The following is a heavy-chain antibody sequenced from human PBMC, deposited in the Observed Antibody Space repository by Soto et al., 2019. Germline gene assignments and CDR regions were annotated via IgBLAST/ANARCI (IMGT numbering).Heavy chain of an antibody. CDR1: GYTFTGYY. D-gene: IGHD3-22*01. V-gene: IGHV1-2*02. CDR2: INPNSGGT. Sequence: ASVKVSCKASGYTFTGYYMHWVRQAPGQGLEWMGGINPNSGGTNFAQKFQGRVTMTRDTSISTAYMELSRLRSDDTAVYYCARVLHHTYYYDSSGYYYYYYGMDVWGQGTTVTVSS. CDR3: ARVLHHTYYYDSSGYYYYYYGMDV. J-gene: IGHJ6*02.